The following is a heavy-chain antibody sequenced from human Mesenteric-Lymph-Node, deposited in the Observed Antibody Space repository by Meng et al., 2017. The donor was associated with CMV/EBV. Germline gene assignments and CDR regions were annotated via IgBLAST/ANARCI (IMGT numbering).Heavy chain of an antibody. CDR3: ARGWGCSSTSCYLYYYYYGMDV. Sequence: GESLKISCAASGFTFSSYWMHWVRQAPGKGLVWVSRINSDGSSTSYADSVKGRFTISRDNAKNTLYLQMNSLRAEDTAVYYCARGWGCSSTSCYLYYYYYGMDVWGQGTTVTVSS. CDR1: GFTFSSYW. V-gene: IGHV3-74*01. CDR2: INSDGSST. D-gene: IGHD2-2*01. J-gene: IGHJ6*02.